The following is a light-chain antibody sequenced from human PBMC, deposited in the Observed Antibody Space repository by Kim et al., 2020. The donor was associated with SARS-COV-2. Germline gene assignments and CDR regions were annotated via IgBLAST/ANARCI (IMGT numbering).Light chain of an antibody. CDR2: QDN. V-gene: IGLV3-1*01. CDR3: QAWDSSTVV. Sequence: SVSPGQTASITCSGDKLGDKYTCWYQQKPGQSPVVVIYQDNKRPSGIPERFSGSNSGNTATLTISGTQAMDEADYFCQAWDSSTVVFGGGTQLTVL. J-gene: IGLJ2*01. CDR1: KLGDKY.